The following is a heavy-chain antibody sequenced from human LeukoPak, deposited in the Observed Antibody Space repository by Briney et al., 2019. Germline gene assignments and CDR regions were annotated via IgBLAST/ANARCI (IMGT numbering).Heavy chain of an antibody. CDR2: ILHDGSNK. D-gene: IGHD1-1*01. J-gene: IGHJ5*02. CDR1: GFTFSKYG. CDR3: ARLGLEVGGPNWFDP. V-gene: IGHV3-30*03. Sequence: QTGGSLRLSCAASGFTFSKYGMHWVRQAPGKGLEWVALILHDGSNKDYAESVKGRFTISRDNSKNTLYLQMDSLRAEDTAVYYCARLGLEVGGPNWFDPWGQGTLVTVSS.